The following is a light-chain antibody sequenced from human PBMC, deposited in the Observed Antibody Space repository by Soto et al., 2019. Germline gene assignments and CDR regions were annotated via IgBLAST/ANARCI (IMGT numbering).Light chain of an antibody. Sequence: IVMTHSPLSLPVTPGEPPSISCRTSQSLLHSNGYNYLDGYLQKTGQSPQLLIYLGSNRASGVPERFSGSGSGKDLTLKISRVEAEDGGVCYCMQALHTPYTWGQGTKLEIK. CDR2: LGS. J-gene: IGKJ2*01. V-gene: IGKV2-28*01. CDR1: QSLLHSNGYNY. CDR3: MQALHTPYT.